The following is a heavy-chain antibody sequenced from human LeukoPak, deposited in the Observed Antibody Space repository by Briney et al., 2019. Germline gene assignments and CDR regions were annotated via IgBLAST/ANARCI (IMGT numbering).Heavy chain of an antibody. J-gene: IGHJ5*02. V-gene: IGHV4-59*08. CDR2: INYSGST. D-gene: IGHD3-10*01. Sequence: PSETLSLTCAVYGGSFSGYYWSWIRQPPGRGLEWIGYINYSGSTKYNPSLKSRVTISVDTSKSQFSLKLSSVTAADTAVYSCARHIRDTAFAFDPWGRGTLVTVSS. CDR1: GGSFSGYY. CDR3: ARHIRDTAFAFDP.